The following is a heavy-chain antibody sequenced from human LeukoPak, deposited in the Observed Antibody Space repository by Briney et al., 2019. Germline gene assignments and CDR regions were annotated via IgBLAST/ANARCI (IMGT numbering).Heavy chain of an antibody. CDR2: IYYSGST. CDR1: GGSISSYY. V-gene: IGHV4-59*01. D-gene: IGHD3-10*01. Sequence: SETLSLTCTVSGGSISSYYWSWIRQPPGKELEWIGYIYYSGSTNYNPSLKSRVTISVDTSKNQFSLKLSSVTAADTAVYYCARGDPGDYSFDYWGQGTLVTVSS. J-gene: IGHJ4*02. CDR3: ARGDPGDYSFDY.